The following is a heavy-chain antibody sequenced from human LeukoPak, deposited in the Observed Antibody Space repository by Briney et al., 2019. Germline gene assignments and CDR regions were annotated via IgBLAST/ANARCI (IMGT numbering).Heavy chain of an antibody. CDR2: IYYSGST. Sequence: SETLSLTCTVSGGSISSYYWSWIRQPPGKGLEWIGYIYYSGSTDYNPSLKSRVTISVDTSKNQFSLKLSSVTAADTAVYYCARTTEGGYTYDYFYYYYMDVWGKGTTVTISS. CDR1: GGSISSYY. CDR3: ARTTEGGYTYDYFYYYYMDV. V-gene: IGHV4-59*01. J-gene: IGHJ6*03. D-gene: IGHD5-18*01.